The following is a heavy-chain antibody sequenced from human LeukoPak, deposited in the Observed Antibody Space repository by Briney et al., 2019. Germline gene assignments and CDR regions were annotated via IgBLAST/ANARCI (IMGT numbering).Heavy chain of an antibody. CDR3: AKDPADYYGSGSPPVYFDY. V-gene: IGHV3-9*01. D-gene: IGHD3-10*01. CDR2: ISWNSGSI. J-gene: IGHJ4*02. Sequence: PGRSLRLSCAASGFTFDDYAMHWVRQAPGKGLEWVSGISWNSGSIGYADSVKGRFTISRDNAKNSLYLQMNSLRAEDTALYYCAKDPADYYGSGSPPVYFDYWGQGTLVTVSS. CDR1: GFTFDDYA.